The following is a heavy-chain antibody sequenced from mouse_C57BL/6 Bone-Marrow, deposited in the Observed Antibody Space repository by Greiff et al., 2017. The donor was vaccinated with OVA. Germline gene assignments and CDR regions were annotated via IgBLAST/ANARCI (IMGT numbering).Heavy chain of an antibody. J-gene: IGHJ3*01. Sequence: DVKLVESGGGLVQPKGSLKLSCAASGFSFNTYAMNWVRQAPGKGLEWVARIRSKSNNYATYYADSVKDRFTISRDDSESMLYLQMNNLKTEDTAMYYCVRILLRSYWGQGTLVTVSA. CDR2: IRSKSNNYAT. CDR1: GFSFNTYA. V-gene: IGHV10-1*01. CDR3: VRILLRSY. D-gene: IGHD1-1*01.